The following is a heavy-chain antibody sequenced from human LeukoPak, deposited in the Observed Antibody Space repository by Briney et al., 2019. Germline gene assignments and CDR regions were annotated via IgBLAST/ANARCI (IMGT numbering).Heavy chain of an antibody. V-gene: IGHV1-2*02. Sequence: ASVKVSCKASGYTFTGYYMHWVRQAPGQGLEWMGWINPNSGGTNYAQKFQGRVTMTRDTSISTAYMELSRLRSDDTAVYYCARGRIEGALWFDPWGQGTLVTVSS. CDR3: ARGRIEGALWFDP. J-gene: IGHJ5*02. CDR1: GYTFTGYY. CDR2: INPNSGGT. D-gene: IGHD2/OR15-2a*01.